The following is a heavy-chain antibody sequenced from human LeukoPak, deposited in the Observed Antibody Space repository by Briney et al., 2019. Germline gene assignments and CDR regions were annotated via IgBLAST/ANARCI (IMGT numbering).Heavy chain of an antibody. V-gene: IGHV3-23*01. D-gene: IGHD2-15*01. Sequence: PGGSLRLSCVASGVTFSSDAMNWVRQAPGKGLEWVSGITGRSLGTYYADSVKGRFTISRDNSKNTLYLQMNSLRAEDTAVYYCAKDREGYCGALVLDYWGQGALLSVSS. CDR1: GVTFSSDA. J-gene: IGHJ4*02. CDR2: ITGRSLGT. CDR3: AKDREGYCGALVLDY.